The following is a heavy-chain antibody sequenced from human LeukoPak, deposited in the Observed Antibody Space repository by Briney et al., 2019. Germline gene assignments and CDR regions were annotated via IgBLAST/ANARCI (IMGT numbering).Heavy chain of an antibody. V-gene: IGHV4-4*07. D-gene: IGHD3-16*02. CDR2: IYTSGST. CDR1: GGSISSYY. Sequence: PSETLSLTCTVSGGSISSYYWSWIRQPAGKGLEWIGRIYTSGSTNYNPSLKSRVTMSVDTSKNQFSLKLSSVTAADTAVYYCVRMNTYYDYVWGSYRYQNFDYWGQGTLVTVSS. CDR3: VRMNTYYDYVWGSYRYQNFDY. J-gene: IGHJ4*02.